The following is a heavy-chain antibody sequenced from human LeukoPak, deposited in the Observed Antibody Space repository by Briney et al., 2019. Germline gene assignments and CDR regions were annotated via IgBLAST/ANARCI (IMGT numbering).Heavy chain of an antibody. D-gene: IGHD4-17*01. CDR2: ISYDGSNK. CDR1: GFTFSSYA. CDR3: ARSHGVVTVTPPGY. J-gene: IGHJ4*02. Sequence: GGSLRLSCAASGFTFSSYAMHWVRQAPGKGLEWVAVISYDGSNKYYADSVKGRFTISRDNSKNTLYLQMNSLRAEDTAVYYCARSHGVVTVTPPGYRGQGTLVTVSS. V-gene: IGHV3-30-3*01.